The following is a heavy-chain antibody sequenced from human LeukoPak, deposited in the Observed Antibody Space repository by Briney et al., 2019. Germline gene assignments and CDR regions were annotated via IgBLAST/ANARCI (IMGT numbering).Heavy chain of an antibody. CDR1: GGSISNYY. D-gene: IGHD1-1*01. V-gene: IGHV4-59*01. J-gene: IGHJ5*02. CDR3: ARGGNWKKNWFDP. Sequence: SETLSLTCTVSGGSISNYYWSWIRQPPGKGLEWIGYIYYSGSTNYNPSLRSRVTISVDTSKNQFSLKLSSVTAADTAVYYCARGGNWKKNWFDPWGQGTLVTVSS. CDR2: IYYSGST.